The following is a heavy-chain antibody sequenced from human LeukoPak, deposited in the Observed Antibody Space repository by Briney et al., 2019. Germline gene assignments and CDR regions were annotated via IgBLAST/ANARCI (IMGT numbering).Heavy chain of an antibody. CDR3: AREGAAGTAYYYYMDV. D-gene: IGHD6-13*01. Sequence: GSLRLSCAASGFTFSDYNMRWIRQAPGKGLEWIGEINHSGSTNYNPSLKSRVTISVDTSKNQFSLKLSSVTAADTAVYYCAREGAAGTAYYYYMDVWGKGTTVTVSS. J-gene: IGHJ6*03. CDR1: GFTFSDYN. V-gene: IGHV4-34*01. CDR2: INHSGST.